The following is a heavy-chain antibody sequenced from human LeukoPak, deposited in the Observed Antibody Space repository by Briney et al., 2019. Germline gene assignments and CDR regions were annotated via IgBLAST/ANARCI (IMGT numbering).Heavy chain of an antibody. D-gene: IGHD4-17*01. Sequence: GGSLRLSRAVSGFTFSRFGMSWIRQAPGKGLEWVSSISSSSSYIYYADSVKGRFTISRDNAKNSLYLQMNSLRAEDTAVYYCARLTTTVTTPFDYWGQGTLVTVSS. CDR3: ARLTTTVTTPFDY. J-gene: IGHJ4*02. CDR2: ISSSSSYI. V-gene: IGHV3-21*01. CDR1: GFTFSRFG.